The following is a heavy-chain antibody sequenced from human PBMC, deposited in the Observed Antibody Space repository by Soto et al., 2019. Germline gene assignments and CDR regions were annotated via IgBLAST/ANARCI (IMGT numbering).Heavy chain of an antibody. Sequence: SETLSLTCTISGDSINSADYYWSWLRQPPGKGLEWIGYIYYSRSDYYKPSLGRRATITIDTSRNQFSLNRMSVTAADTAVYYFARVVQFYDSTGYSFYYFDYWGKGAQVTVSS. J-gene: IGHJ4*02. V-gene: IGHV4-30-4*01. CDR3: ARVVQFYDSTGYSFYYFDY. D-gene: IGHD3-22*01. CDR1: GDSINSADYY. CDR2: IYYSRSD.